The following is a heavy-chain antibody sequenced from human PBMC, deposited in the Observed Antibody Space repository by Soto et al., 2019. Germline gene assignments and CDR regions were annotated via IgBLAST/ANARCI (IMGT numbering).Heavy chain of an antibody. J-gene: IGHJ4*02. CDR3: TTDPCSYYDDSSGYYDFDY. V-gene: IGHV3-15*01. Sequence: GGSLRLSCAASGFTFSNAWMSWVRQAPGKGLEWVGRIKSKTDGGTTDYAAPVKGRFTISRDDSKNTLYLQMNSLKTEDTVVYYCTTDPCSYYDDSSGYYDFDYWGQGTLVTVSS. D-gene: IGHD3-22*01. CDR1: GFTFSNAW. CDR2: IKSKTDGGTT.